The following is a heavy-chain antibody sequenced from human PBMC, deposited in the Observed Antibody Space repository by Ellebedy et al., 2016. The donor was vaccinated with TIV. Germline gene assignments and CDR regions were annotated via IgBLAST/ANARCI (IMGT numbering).Heavy chain of an antibody. CDR2: ISSSSSYI. J-gene: IGHJ3*02. CDR3: ARDRGEI. D-gene: IGHD7-27*01. CDR1: GFTFSSYA. Sequence: GESLKISXAASGFTFSSYAMSWVRQAPGKGLEWVSSISSSSSYIYYADSVKGRFTISRDNAKNSLYLQMNSLRAEDTAVYYCARDRGEIWGQGTMVTVSS. V-gene: IGHV3-21*01.